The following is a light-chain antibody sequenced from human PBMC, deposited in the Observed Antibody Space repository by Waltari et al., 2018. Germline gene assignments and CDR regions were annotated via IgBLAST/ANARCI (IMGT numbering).Light chain of an antibody. J-gene: IGLJ2*01. CDR3: CSYAGNYIMI. CDR1: KRHVGAYDS. V-gene: IGLV2-11*01. Sequence: QPVLTPTRSVSASRRQSFTIPCTGNKRHVGAYDSFSWYQHHPGQVPKLMIYDVRRRPSGVPPRFSGSKSGNSASLTISGLQTEDEADYYCCSYAGNYIMIFGGGTKVTVL. CDR2: DVR.